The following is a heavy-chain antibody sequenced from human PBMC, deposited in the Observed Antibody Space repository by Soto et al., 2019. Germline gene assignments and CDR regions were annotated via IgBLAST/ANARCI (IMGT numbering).Heavy chain of an antibody. J-gene: IGHJ3*02. CDR3: AKFPEKTGTVRDDAFDI. V-gene: IGHV3-9*01. CDR2: ISWNSGSI. Sequence: GGSLRLSCAASGFTFDDYAMHWVRQAPGKGLEWVSGISWNSGSIGYADSVKGRFTISRDNAKNSLYLQMNSLRAEDTALYYCAKFPEKTGTVRDDAFDIWGQGTMVTVSS. CDR1: GFTFDDYA. D-gene: IGHD1-1*01.